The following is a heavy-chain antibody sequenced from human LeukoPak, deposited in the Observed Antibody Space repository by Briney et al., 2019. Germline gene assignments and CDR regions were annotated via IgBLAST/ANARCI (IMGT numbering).Heavy chain of an antibody. V-gene: IGHV4-39*01. CDR2: IYYSGST. Sequence: PSETLSLTCTVSGGSISSSSYYWGWIRQPPGKGLEWIGSIYYSGSTYYNPSLKSRVTISVDTSKNQFSLKLSSVTAADTAVYYCARHKPKPLYYSDYWGQGTLVTVSS. J-gene: IGHJ4*02. CDR1: GGSISSSSYY. CDR3: ARHKPKPLYYSDY.